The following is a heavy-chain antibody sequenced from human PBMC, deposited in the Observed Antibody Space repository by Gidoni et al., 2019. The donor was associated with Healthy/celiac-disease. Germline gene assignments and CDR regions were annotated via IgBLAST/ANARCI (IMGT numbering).Heavy chain of an antibody. CDR1: TFSSYG. CDR3: EREGNYHPGYYYYMDV. CDR2: IWYDGSNK. J-gene: IGHJ6*03. Sequence: TFSSYGMHWVRQAPGKGLEWVAVIWYDGSNKYYADSVKCRFTISRDNSKNTQYLQMNSLRAEDTAVYDCEREGNYHPGYYYYMDVWGKGTTVTVSS. D-gene: IGHD1-7*01. V-gene: IGHV3-33*01.